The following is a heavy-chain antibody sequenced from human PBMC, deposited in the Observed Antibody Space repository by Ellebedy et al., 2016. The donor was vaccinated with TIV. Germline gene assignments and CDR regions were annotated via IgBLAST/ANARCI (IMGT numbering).Heavy chain of an antibody. CDR1: GYTLTELS. J-gene: IGHJ4*02. CDR2: FDPEDGET. CDR3: ATGEMATFYFDY. Sequence: ASVKVSCKVSGYTLTELSMHWVRQAPGKGLEWMGGFDPEDGETIYAQKFQGRVTMTEDTSTDTAYMELSSLRSEDTAVYYCATGEMATFYFDYWGQGTLVTVSS. D-gene: IGHD5-24*01. V-gene: IGHV1-24*01.